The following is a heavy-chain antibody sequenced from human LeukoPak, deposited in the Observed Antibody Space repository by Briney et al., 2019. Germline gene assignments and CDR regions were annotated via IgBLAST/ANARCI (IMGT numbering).Heavy chain of an antibody. CDR1: GFTFDDYT. CDR2: ISWDGGSS. CDR3: AKGYSSGGVDY. Sequence: GGSLRLSCAASGFTFDDYTMHWVRQAPGKGLEWVSLISWDGGSSYYADSVKGRFTISRDNSKNTLYLQMNSLRAEDTAVYYCAKGYSSGGVDYWGQGTLVTVSS. J-gene: IGHJ4*02. D-gene: IGHD6-19*01. V-gene: IGHV3-43*01.